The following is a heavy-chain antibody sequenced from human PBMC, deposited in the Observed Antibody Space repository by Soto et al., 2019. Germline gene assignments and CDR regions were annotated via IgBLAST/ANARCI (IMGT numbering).Heavy chain of an antibody. CDR3: ERLWNYVPDNYYYGTDV. Sequence: GESLKISPKGSGYRFTSYWITWLRQMPGKVLEWMGRMDPSDSYTNYSPSFHGHVTISADKFISTAYVQSSSLKASHTAMYYCERLWNYVPDNYYYGTDVWGQGPTVKVCS. CDR1: GYRFTSYW. CDR2: MDPSDSYT. V-gene: IGHV5-10-1*01. D-gene: IGHD1-7*01. J-gene: IGHJ6*02.